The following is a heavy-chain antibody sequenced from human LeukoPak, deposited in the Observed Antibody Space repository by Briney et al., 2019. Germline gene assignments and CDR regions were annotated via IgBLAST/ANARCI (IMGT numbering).Heavy chain of an antibody. V-gene: IGHV3-48*04. CDR1: GFTFSSYT. Sequence: GGSLRLSCATSGFTFSSYTVTWVRQAPGKGLDWVSYISPTSTTIYYADSVRGRFTISRDNAKNSLYLQMNSLRVEDTAVYYCARRGNNYGYIDYWGQGTLVTDSS. D-gene: IGHD1/OR15-1a*01. CDR3: ARRGNNYGYIDY. CDR2: ISPTSTTI. J-gene: IGHJ4*02.